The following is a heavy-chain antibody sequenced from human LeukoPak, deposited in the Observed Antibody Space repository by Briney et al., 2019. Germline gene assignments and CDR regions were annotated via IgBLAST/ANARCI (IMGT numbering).Heavy chain of an antibody. Sequence: GGSLRLSCAASGFTFSSYEMNWVRPAPGKGREWVSYISSSGSTIYYADSVKGRFTISRDNAKNSLYLQMNSLRAEDTAVYYCASLRGRSIAVAGTDYWGQGTLVTVSS. D-gene: IGHD6-19*01. V-gene: IGHV3-48*03. J-gene: IGHJ4*02. CDR1: GFTFSSYE. CDR2: ISSSGSTI. CDR3: ASLRGRSIAVAGTDY.